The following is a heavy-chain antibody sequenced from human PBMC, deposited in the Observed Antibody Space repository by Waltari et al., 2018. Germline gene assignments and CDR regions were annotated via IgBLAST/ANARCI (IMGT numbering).Heavy chain of an antibody. Sequence: QVQLQQWGAGLLQSSETLSLTCAVYGGSFSGYYWGWVRQPPGKGLEWIGEINHAGYTNHNPSLRSRVTMLIDTSRSQFSLKVNSVTAADTAVYYCVRLEDCSGPGGNCYSGDSFALDVWGQGTTVTVSS. CDR2: INHAGYT. V-gene: IGHV4-34*02. D-gene: IGHD2-15*01. J-gene: IGHJ6*02. CDR1: GGSFSGYY. CDR3: VRLEDCSGPGGNCYSGDSFALDV.